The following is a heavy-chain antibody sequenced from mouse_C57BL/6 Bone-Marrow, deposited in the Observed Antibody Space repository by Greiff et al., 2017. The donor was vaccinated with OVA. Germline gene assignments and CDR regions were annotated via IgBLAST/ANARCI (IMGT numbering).Heavy chain of an antibody. CDR2: IDPSDSYT. Sequence: VQLQQPGAELVKPGASVKLSCKASGYTFTSYWMQWVKQRPGQGLEWIGEIDPSDSYTNYNQKFKGKATLTVDTSSSTAYMQLSSLTSEDSAVYYCARRGYGSSYEYWGQGTTLTVSS. J-gene: IGHJ2*01. CDR1: GYTFTSYW. CDR3: ARRGYGSSYEY. V-gene: IGHV1-50*01. D-gene: IGHD1-1*01.